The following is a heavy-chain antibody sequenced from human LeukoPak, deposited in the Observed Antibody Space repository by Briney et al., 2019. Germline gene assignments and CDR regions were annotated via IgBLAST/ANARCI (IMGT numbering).Heavy chain of an antibody. J-gene: IGHJ2*01. CDR2: SSM. D-gene: IGHD2-21*01. CDR3: ARAGDKGPANWYFDL. V-gene: IGHV3-48*03. CDR1: GFTFARSE. Sequence: GGSLRLSCAAAGFTFARSEMNWVRQAPGKGLEWISSSSMYYADSVKGRFTISRENAKQTLYLQMNSLRTEDTAVYYCARAGDKGPANWYFDLWGRGTLVTVSS.